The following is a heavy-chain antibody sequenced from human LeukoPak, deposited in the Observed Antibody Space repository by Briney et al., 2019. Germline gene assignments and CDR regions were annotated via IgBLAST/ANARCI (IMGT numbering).Heavy chain of an antibody. CDR1: GFTFSSYA. D-gene: IGHD3-10*01. CDR2: ISGSGGST. V-gene: IGHV3-23*01. J-gene: IGHJ6*02. Sequence: PGGSLRLSCAASGFTFSSYAMSWVRQAPGKGLEWVSAISGSGGSTYYADSVKGRFTISRDNSKNTLYLQMNSLRAEDTAVYYCARSGFGVLYYSGMDVWGQGTTVTASS. CDR3: ARSGFGVLYYSGMDV.